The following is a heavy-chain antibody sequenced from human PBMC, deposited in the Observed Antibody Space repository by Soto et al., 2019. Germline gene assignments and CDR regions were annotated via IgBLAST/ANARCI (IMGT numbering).Heavy chain of an antibody. Sequence: QVQLVESGGGVVQPGRSLRLSCAASGFTFSDFAMYWVRQAPGKGLEWVAVISYDATRQHYAHAVEGRFIISRDWNTLYLQLNSLRPADTAVYYCAIVRGFGSGWNDSFAYWGQGTLVTVSS. CDR1: GFTFSDFA. V-gene: IGHV3-30*04. CDR2: ISYDATRQ. CDR3: AIVRGFGSGWNDSFAY. D-gene: IGHD6-19*01. J-gene: IGHJ4*02.